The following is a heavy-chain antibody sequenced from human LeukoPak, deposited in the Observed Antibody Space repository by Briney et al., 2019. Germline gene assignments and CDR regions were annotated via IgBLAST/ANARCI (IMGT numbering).Heavy chain of an antibody. Sequence: ETSETLSLTCTVPGGSVTYTNYYWGWIRQPPGKGLQWIGVIYYNGKTYYNPSLKSRVTISVDTSKNQFSLKLSSVTAADTAVYYCARDVGATTSWFDPWGQGTLVTVSS. CDR1: GGSVTYTNYY. V-gene: IGHV4-39*07. CDR2: IYYNGKT. J-gene: IGHJ5*02. CDR3: ARDVGATTSWFDP. D-gene: IGHD1-26*01.